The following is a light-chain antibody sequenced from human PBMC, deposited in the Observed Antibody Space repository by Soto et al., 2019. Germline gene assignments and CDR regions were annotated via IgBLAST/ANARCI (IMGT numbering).Light chain of an antibody. J-gene: IGKJ1*01. CDR2: KAS. CDR3: QQFHSFSPT. Sequence: DIQMTQSPSTLSASVGDRVTITCRASQSISSWLAWYQQKPGKAPKLLIYKASSLESGVPSRSSGSGSGTEFTLTISSLQPDDFATYYCQQFHSFSPTFGQGTKV. CDR1: QSISSW. V-gene: IGKV1-5*03.